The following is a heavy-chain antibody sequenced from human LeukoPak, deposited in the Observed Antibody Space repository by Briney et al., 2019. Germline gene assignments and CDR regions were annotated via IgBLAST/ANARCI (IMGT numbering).Heavy chain of an antibody. J-gene: IGHJ4*02. D-gene: IGHD6-13*01. CDR1: GGSISSYY. Sequence: PSETLSLTCTVSGGSISSYYWSWIRQPAGKGLEWIGRIYTSGSTNYNPSLKSRVTMSVDTSKNQFSLKLSSVTAADTPVYYCPRDLSFGAAAGFDYWGQGTLVTVSS. CDR2: IYTSGST. CDR3: PRDLSFGAAAGFDY. V-gene: IGHV4-4*07.